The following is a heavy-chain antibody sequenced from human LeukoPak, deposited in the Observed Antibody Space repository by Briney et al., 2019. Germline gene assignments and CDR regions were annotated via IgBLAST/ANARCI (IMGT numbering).Heavy chain of an antibody. Sequence: GRSLRLSCAASGFTFDDYAMHWVRQAPGKGLEWVSGISRNSGSIGYADSVKGRFTIYRDNAKNCLYPQMNSLRAEDMALYYCAKDVTRGYYYDSSGPAFDIWGQGTIVTVSS. CDR1: GFTFDDYA. CDR3: AKDVTRGYYYDSSGPAFDI. CDR2: ISRNSGSI. J-gene: IGHJ3*02. D-gene: IGHD3-22*01. V-gene: IGHV3-9*03.